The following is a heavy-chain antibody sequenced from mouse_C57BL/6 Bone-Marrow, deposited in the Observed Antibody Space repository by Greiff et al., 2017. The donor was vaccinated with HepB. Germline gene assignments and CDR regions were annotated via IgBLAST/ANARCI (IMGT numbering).Heavy chain of an antibody. CDR3: ASLGSPYWYFDV. CDR2: INPSTGGT. D-gene: IGHD1-1*01. CDR1: GYSFTGYY. J-gene: IGHJ1*03. V-gene: IGHV1-42*01. Sequence: VQLQQSGPELVKPGASVKISCKASGYSFTGYYMNWVKQSPEKSLEWIGEINPSTGGTTYNQKFKAKATLTVDKSSSTAYMQLKSLTSEDSAVYYCASLGSPYWYFDVCGTGTTVTVSA.